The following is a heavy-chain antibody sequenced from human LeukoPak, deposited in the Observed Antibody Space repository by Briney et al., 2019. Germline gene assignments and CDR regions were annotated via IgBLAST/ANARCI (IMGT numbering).Heavy chain of an antibody. CDR2: ITSSSSYI. V-gene: IGHV3-21*01. CDR1: GFTFSSYS. J-gene: IGHJ3*02. D-gene: IGHD2-21*01. CDR3: ALTYSVRGGSIAFDI. Sequence: GGSLRLSCAASGFTFSSYSMNWVRQAPGKGLEWVSSITSSSSYIYYADSVKGRFTISRDNAKNSLYLQMNSLRAGDTAVYYCALTYSVRGGSIAFDIWGQGTMVTVSS.